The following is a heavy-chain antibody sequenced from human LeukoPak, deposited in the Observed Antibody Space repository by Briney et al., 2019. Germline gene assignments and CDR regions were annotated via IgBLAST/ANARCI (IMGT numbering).Heavy chain of an antibody. Sequence: ASVRVSCKASGGTFSSYAISWVRQAPGQGLEWMGGIIPIFGTANYAQKFQGRVTITADESTSTAYMELSSLRSEDTAVYYCATRLGSTDYYFDYWGQGTLVTVSS. V-gene: IGHV1-69*13. CDR2: IIPIFGTA. CDR1: GGTFSSYA. D-gene: IGHD5/OR15-5a*01. J-gene: IGHJ4*02. CDR3: ATRLGSTDYYFDY.